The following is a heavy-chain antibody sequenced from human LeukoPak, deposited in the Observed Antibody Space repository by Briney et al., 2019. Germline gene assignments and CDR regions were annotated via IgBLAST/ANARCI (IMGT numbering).Heavy chain of an antibody. CDR3: ARYYYDSSGYYYAPPDY. CDR1: GYSFTSYW. D-gene: IGHD3-22*01. CDR2: IYPGDSDT. V-gene: IGHV5-51*01. J-gene: IGHJ4*02. Sequence: GESLQISCKGSGYSFTSYWIGWVRQMPGKGLEWMGIIYPGDSDTRYSPSFQGQVTISADKSISTAYLQWSSLKASDTAMYYCARYYYDSSGYYYAPPDYWGQGTLVTVSS.